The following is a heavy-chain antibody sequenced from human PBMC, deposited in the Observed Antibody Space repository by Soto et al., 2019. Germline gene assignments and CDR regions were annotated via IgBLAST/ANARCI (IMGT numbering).Heavy chain of an antibody. CDR3: ARDAVVGATAWFDP. V-gene: IGHV4-34*01. CDR2: INHSGST. Sequence: SETLSLTCAFYGGSFSGYYWSWIRQPPGKGLEWIGEINHSGSTNYNPSLKSRVTISVDTSKNQFSLKLSSVTAADTAVYYCARDAVVGATAWFDPWGQGTLVTVSS. CDR1: GGSFSGYY. D-gene: IGHD1-26*01. J-gene: IGHJ5*02.